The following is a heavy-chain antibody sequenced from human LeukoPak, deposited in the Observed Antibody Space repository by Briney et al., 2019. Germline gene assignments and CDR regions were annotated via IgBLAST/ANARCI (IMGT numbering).Heavy chain of an antibody. CDR3: AKDRSTTGTTGVNY. Sequence: PGGSLRLSCAASGFTFSSYAMSWVRQAPGKGLEWVSAISGSGGSTYYADSVKGRFTISRDNSKNTLYLQMNSLRAEGTAVYYCAKDRSTTGTTGVNYWGQGTLVTVSS. D-gene: IGHD1-1*01. J-gene: IGHJ4*02. V-gene: IGHV3-23*01. CDR2: ISGSGGST. CDR1: GFTFSSYA.